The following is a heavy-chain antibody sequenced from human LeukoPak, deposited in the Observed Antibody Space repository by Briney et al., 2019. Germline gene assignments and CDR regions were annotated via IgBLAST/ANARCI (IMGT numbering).Heavy chain of an antibody. CDR2: IYYSGST. V-gene: IGHV4-30-4*08. J-gene: IGHJ4*02. D-gene: IGHD6-6*01. Sequence: SQTLSLTCTVSGGSISSGDYYWSWIRQPPGKGLEWIGYIYYSGSTYYNPSLKSRVTISVDTSKNQFSLKLSSVTAADTAVYYCARETGSRIILSSSPVIDYWGQGTLVTVSS. CDR1: GGSISSGDYY. CDR3: ARETGSRIILSSSPVIDY.